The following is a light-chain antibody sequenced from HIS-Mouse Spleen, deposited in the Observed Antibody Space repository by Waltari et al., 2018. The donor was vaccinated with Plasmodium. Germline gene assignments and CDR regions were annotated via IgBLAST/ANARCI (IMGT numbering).Light chain of an antibody. CDR2: EVS. CDR3: SSYTSSSTPHV. CDR1: SSDVGGYNY. V-gene: IGLV2-14*01. Sequence: QSALTQPASVSGSPGQSITISCTGTSSDVGGYNYVSWYPQHPGKAPKLMIYEVSNRPSGVSNRFSGSKSGNTASLTISGLQAEDEADYYCSSYTSSSTPHVFGTVTKVNVL. J-gene: IGLJ1*01.